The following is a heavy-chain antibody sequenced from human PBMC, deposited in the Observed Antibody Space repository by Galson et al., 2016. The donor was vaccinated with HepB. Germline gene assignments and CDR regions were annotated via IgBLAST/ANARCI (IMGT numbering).Heavy chain of an antibody. Sequence: SVKVSCKASGYTFTSYDINWVRQATGQGLEWMGWMNLSSGNTNFAQNFQGRVTLTRNTSISTAYMELSSLRSEDTAVYYCARGGGWGYCANGVCSPHALDIWGQGTMVTVSS. D-gene: IGHD2-8*01. CDR1: GYTFTSYD. CDR2: MNLSSGNT. V-gene: IGHV1-8*01. CDR3: ARGGGWGYCANGVCSPHALDI. J-gene: IGHJ3*02.